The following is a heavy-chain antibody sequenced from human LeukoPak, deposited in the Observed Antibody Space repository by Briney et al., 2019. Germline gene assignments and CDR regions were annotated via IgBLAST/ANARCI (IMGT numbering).Heavy chain of an antibody. CDR3: ARGLVAENFDP. D-gene: IGHD2-2*01. CDR2: IYYSGIT. J-gene: IGHJ5*02. V-gene: IGHV4-59*01. CDR1: GGSISNYY. Sequence: SETLSPTCTVSGGSISNYYWSWIRQPPGKGLEWIGYIYYSGITNYNPSLTSRVTISVDTSKNQFSLKLSSVTAADTAVYYCARGLVAENFDPWGQGALVTVSS.